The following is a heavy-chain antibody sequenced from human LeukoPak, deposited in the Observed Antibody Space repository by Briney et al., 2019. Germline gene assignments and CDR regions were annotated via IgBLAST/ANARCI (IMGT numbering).Heavy chain of an antibody. V-gene: IGHV3-21*01. CDR3: ARDKNDFWSGYSYYFDY. J-gene: IGHJ4*02. CDR1: GFTFSSYS. Sequence: GGSLRLSCAASGFTFSSYSMNWVRQAPGKGREWVSSISSSSSYIYYADSVKGRFTISRDNAKNSLYLQMSSLRAEDTAVYYCARDKNDFWSGYSYYFDYWGQGTLVTVSS. D-gene: IGHD3-3*01. CDR2: ISSSSSYI.